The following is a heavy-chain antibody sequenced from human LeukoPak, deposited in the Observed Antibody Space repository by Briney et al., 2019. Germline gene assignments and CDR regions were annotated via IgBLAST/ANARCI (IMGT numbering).Heavy chain of an antibody. J-gene: IGHJ4*02. V-gene: IGHV3-23*01. CDR1: GFTFSSYG. CDR3: AKVEGKPAAMGEYYFDY. D-gene: IGHD2-2*01. CDR2: ISGSGGST. Sequence: GGTLRLSCAASGFTFSSYGMSWVRQAPGKGLEWVSAISGSGGSTYYADSVKGRFTISRDNSKNTLYLQMNSLRAEDTAVYYCAKVEGKPAAMGEYYFDYWGQGTLVTVSS.